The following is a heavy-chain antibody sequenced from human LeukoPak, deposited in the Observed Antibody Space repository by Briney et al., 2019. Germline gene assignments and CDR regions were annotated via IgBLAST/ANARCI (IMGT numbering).Heavy chain of an antibody. D-gene: IGHD4-17*01. CDR3: ARGFRAGDHYFDY. Sequence: SENLSLTCAVHGGSFSGFYWSWLRQAPGKGLVWIGEINHSGNTNYNPSLKSRVTMSVDTSKDHFTLKLSSVTAAKTAVYYCARGFRAGDHYFDYWGQGALVTVSS. CDR1: GGSFSGFY. CDR2: INHSGNT. J-gene: IGHJ4*02. V-gene: IGHV4-34*01.